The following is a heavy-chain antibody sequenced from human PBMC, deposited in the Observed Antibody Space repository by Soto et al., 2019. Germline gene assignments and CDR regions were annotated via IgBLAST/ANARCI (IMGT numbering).Heavy chain of an antibody. CDR1: GGSISSYY. J-gene: IGHJ4*02. D-gene: IGHD3-10*01. CDR2: VYNGATT. Sequence: PSETLSLTCIVSGGSISSYYWTWTRQPPGKGLEWIGCVYNGATTSYNPSLKSRVTISVDTSKNQFSPKLTSVTAADTAMYYCARDDSERPATYWGQGTLVTVSS. V-gene: IGHV4-59*01. CDR3: ARDDSERPATY.